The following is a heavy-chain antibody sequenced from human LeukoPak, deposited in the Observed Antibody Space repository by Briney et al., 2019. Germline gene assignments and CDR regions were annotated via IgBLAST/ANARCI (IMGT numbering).Heavy chain of an antibody. Sequence: GGSLRLSCAASGFTFSNYWMHWVRHAPGKGLVGVSRINSDGSSTTYADSVKGRFTISRDNAKNTLYLQMNSLRAEDTAVYFCARRYRSSSDYWGQGTLVAVSS. CDR2: INSDGSST. V-gene: IGHV3-74*01. CDR3: ARRYRSSSDY. CDR1: GFTFSNYW. D-gene: IGHD1-14*01. J-gene: IGHJ4*02.